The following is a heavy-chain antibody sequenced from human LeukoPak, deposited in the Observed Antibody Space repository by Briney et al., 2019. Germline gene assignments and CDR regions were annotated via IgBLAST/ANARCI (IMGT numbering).Heavy chain of an antibody. J-gene: IGHJ4*02. CDR2: IFYSGST. CDR1: GGSISSSRYY. D-gene: IGHD3-22*01. CDR3: AREGGDSSGYYHDY. V-gene: IGHV4-39*07. Sequence: SETLSLTCTVSGGSISSSRYYWGWIRQPPGKGLEWIGSIFYSGSTYYNPSLTSRVTISVDTSKNQFSLKLSSVTAADTAVYYCAREGGDSSGYYHDYWGQGTLVTVSS.